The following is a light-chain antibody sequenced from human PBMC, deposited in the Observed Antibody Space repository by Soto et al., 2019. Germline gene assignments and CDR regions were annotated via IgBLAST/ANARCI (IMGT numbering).Light chain of an antibody. CDR1: QTVSTN. CDR2: GAS. V-gene: IGKV3-15*01. CDR3: QQYNSWPPLT. J-gene: IGKJ1*01. Sequence: EIVMTQSPDTLSVSPGDRATLSCRASQTVSTNLAWYQQKPGQAPRLLIYGASTRATGVPDRFSGSGSRTEFTLTISSLQSEDFAVYYCQQYNSWPPLTFGQGTKVVIK.